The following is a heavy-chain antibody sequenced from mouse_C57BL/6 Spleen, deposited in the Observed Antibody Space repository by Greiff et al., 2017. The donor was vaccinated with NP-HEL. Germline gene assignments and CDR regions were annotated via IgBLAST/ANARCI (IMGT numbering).Heavy chain of an antibody. Sequence: QVQLQQPGTELVKPGASVKLSCKASGYTFTSYWMHWVKQRPGQGLEWIGNINPSNGGTNYNEKFKSKATLTVDKSSSTAYMQLSSLTSEDSAVYYCARSAIYYGNYVYYAMDYWGQGTSVTVSS. CDR3: ARSAIYYGNYVYYAMDY. CDR1: GYTFTSYW. CDR2: INPSNGGT. J-gene: IGHJ4*01. D-gene: IGHD2-1*01. V-gene: IGHV1-53*01.